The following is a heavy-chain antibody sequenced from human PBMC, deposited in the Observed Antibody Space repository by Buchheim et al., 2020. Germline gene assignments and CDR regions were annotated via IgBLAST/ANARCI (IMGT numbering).Heavy chain of an antibody. Sequence: QVQLVESGGGVVQPGRSLRLSCAASGFTFSSYGMHWVRQAPGKGLEWVAVISYDGSNKYYADSVKGRFTISRDNSKNTLYLQMNSLRAEDTAVYYCAKDLGHYGDYAGQYWGQGTL. V-gene: IGHV3-30*18. CDR2: ISYDGSNK. J-gene: IGHJ4*02. CDR1: GFTFSSYG. D-gene: IGHD4-17*01. CDR3: AKDLGHYGDYAGQY.